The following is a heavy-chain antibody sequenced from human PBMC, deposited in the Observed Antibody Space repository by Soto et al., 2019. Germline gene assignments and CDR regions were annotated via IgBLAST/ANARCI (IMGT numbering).Heavy chain of an antibody. V-gene: IGHV5-51*01. CDR2: IYPGDSDT. D-gene: IGHD3-3*01. J-gene: IGHJ4*02. CDR1: GYTFTNYW. Sequence: GESLKISCKGSGYTFTNYWIGWVRQMPGKGLEWMGIIYPGDSDTRYSPSFQGQVTMSADKFINTAFLQWSSLKASDTAIYYCARQGGYYDPHPYFDYWGQGTLVTVSS. CDR3: ARQGGYYDPHPYFDY.